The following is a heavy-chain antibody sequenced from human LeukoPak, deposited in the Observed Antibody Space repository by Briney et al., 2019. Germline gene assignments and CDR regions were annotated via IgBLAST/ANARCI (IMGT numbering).Heavy chain of an antibody. CDR2: ISYDGSNK. D-gene: IGHD2-21*02. V-gene: IGHV3-30-3*01. CDR3: ARDHNVVVTAIGGLDY. J-gene: IGHJ4*02. Sequence: GRSLGLSCAASGFTFSSYAMHWVRQAPGKGLEWVAVISYDGSNKYYADSVKSRFTISRDNSKNTLYLQMNSLRAEDTAVYYCARDHNVVVTAIGGLDYWGQGTLVTVSS. CDR1: GFTFSSYA.